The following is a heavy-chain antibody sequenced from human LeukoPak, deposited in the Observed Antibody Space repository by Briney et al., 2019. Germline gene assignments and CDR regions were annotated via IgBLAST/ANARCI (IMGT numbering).Heavy chain of an antibody. D-gene: IGHD3-3*01. CDR1: GFTFSSYG. V-gene: IGHV3-23*01. CDR3: ARPNDFWNVGTDY. J-gene: IGHJ4*02. CDR2: ISGSGGST. Sequence: GGSLRLSCAASGFTFSSYGMSWVRQAPGKGLEWVSAISGSGGSTYYADSVKGRFTISRDNSKNTLYLQMNSLRAEDTAVYYCARPNDFWNVGTDYWGQGTLVTVSS.